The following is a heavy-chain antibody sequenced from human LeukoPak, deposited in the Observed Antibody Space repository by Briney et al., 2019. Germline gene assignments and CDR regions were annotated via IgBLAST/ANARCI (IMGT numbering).Heavy chain of an antibody. V-gene: IGHV3-11*01. D-gene: IGHD2-2*02. CDR2: ISSSGTDI. Sequence: GGSLRHSCAASGFTSSDYYMSWIRQAPGKGLEWVSFISSSGTDIFYADSMKGRFTISRDNAKNSLYLQMNSLRAEDTAVYYCVRYCSSTSCYIGSGEYFQHWGQGTLVAVSS. CDR1: GFTSSDYY. J-gene: IGHJ1*01. CDR3: VRYCSSTSCYIGSGEYFQH.